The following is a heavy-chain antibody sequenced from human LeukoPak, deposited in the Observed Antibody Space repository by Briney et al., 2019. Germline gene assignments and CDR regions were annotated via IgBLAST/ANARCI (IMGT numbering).Heavy chain of an antibody. D-gene: IGHD5-24*01. J-gene: IGHJ4*02. CDR2: TSGSGGST. Sequence: GGSLRLSCAASGFTFSSYAMSWVRQAAGKGLECVSATSGSGGSTYYADSVKGRFTISRDNSKNTLNLQMNSLRAEDTAVYYCAKDRWLQLIGGNDYWGQGTLVTVSS. CDR3: AKDRWLQLIGGNDY. CDR1: GFTFSSYA. V-gene: IGHV3-23*01.